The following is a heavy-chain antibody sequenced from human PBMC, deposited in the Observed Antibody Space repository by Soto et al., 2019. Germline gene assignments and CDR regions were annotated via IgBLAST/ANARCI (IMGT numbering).Heavy chain of an antibody. CDR1: GFSLSSSGVG. Sequence: QITLKESGPTLVKPTQTLTLTCTFSGFSLSSSGVGVGWIRQPPGKALEWLTFINWDHDKRYIPSLKSSLTFPNDTFKNHVVPTLTNMDPVDTATYYCARPVVASITYDFDSWGQATLLTVSS. J-gene: IGHJ4*02. CDR2: INWDHDK. CDR3: ARPVVASITYDFDS. D-gene: IGHD2-21*01. V-gene: IGHV2-5*02.